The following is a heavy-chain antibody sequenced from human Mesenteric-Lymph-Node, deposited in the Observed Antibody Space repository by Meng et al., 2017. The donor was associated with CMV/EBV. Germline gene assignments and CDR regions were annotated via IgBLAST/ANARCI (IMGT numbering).Heavy chain of an antibody. Sequence: SVKVSCKASRYTFSSYYIHWVRQAPGQGLEWMGGIIPIFGTANYAQKFQGRVTITTDESTSTAYMELSSLRSEDTAVYYCARVGTMVRGVIIDYYYYGMDVWGQGTTVTVSS. D-gene: IGHD3-10*01. CDR1: RYTFSSYY. CDR3: ARVGTMVRGVIIDYYYYGMDV. CDR2: IIPIFGTA. V-gene: IGHV1-69*05. J-gene: IGHJ6*02.